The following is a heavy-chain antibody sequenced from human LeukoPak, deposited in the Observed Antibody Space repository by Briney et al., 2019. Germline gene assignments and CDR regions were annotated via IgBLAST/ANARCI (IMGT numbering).Heavy chain of an antibody. J-gene: IGHJ4*02. V-gene: IGHV3-23*01. D-gene: IGHD6-19*01. CDR1: GFTFSSNA. Sequence: GRSLRLSCAASGFTFSSNAMTWVRQAPGKGLEWVSGISGSGGSTYSADSVRGRFTISRDNSKNTLYLEMNSLRVEDTAIYYCAKNFEEWLVRLDCWGQGTLVTVSS. CDR2: ISGSGGST. CDR3: AKNFEEWLVRLDC.